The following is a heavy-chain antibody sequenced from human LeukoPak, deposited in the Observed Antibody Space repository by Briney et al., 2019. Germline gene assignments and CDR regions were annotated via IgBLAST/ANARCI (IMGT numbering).Heavy chain of an antibody. CDR3: ARDTGYCSGGTCYHNFFDY. Sequence: SETLSLTCTVSGGSVSSGRYYWSWIRQPPGKGLEWIGYVHYTGNTNYNPSLKSRVTISVDTSKNQFSLKLSSVTAADTAVYYCARDTGYCSGGTCYHNFFDYWGQGTLVTVSS. CDR2: VHYTGNT. CDR1: GGSVSSGRYY. D-gene: IGHD2-15*01. J-gene: IGHJ4*02. V-gene: IGHV4-61*01.